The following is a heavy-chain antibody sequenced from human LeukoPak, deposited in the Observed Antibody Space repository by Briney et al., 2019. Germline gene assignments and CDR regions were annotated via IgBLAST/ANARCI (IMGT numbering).Heavy chain of an antibody. J-gene: IGHJ4*02. CDR2: IIPIRGIA. CDR3: ARPPIDYGDGPFDY. V-gene: IGHV1-69*04. Sequence: SVKVSCKSSGGTFSSYAISWVRQAPGQGLEWMGRIIPIRGIANYAQKFQGRVTITADKSTSTAYMELSSLRSEDTAVYYCARPPIDYGDGPFDYWGQGTLVTVSS. CDR1: GGTFSSYA. D-gene: IGHD4-17*01.